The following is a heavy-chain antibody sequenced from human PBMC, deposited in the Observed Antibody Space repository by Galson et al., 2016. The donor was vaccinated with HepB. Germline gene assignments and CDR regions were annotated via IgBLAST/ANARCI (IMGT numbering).Heavy chain of an antibody. CDR1: GYTFTSYA. J-gene: IGHJ4*02. Sequence: SVKVSCKASGYTFTSYALHWVRQAPGQRLERMGWINAGNGNTKYSQKFQGRVTITRDTSASTAYMELSSLRSEDTAVYYCARADSGSYYSSVDYWGQGTLVTVSS. D-gene: IGHD1-26*01. CDR3: ARADSGSYYSSVDY. CDR2: INAGNGNT. V-gene: IGHV1-3*01.